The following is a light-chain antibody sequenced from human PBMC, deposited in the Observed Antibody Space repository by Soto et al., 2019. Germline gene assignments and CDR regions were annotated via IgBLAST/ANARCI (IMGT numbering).Light chain of an antibody. CDR3: SSYTSKSSLV. Sequence: QSALTQPASVSGSPGQSITISCTGTSSDVGNYNYVSWYQQRPGKAPTLMIYDVSNRPSGVSNRFSASKSGNTASLAISGLQAEDEADYYCSSYTSKSSLVFGGGTKVTVL. V-gene: IGLV2-14*01. J-gene: IGLJ2*01. CDR1: SSDVGNYNY. CDR2: DVS.